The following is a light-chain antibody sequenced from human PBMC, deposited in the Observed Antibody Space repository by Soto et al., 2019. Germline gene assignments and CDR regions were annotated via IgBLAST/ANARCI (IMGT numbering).Light chain of an antibody. Sequence: DIQMTQSPSTLSASVGDRVTITCRASQSISSWLAWYQQKPGKAPKLLIYKASSLESGVPSRFSGSGSGTEFTLTISSLQPADVATYYCQQYNSYSTFGQGTKVEIK. CDR1: QSISSW. CDR3: QQYNSYST. V-gene: IGKV1-5*03. J-gene: IGKJ1*01. CDR2: KAS.